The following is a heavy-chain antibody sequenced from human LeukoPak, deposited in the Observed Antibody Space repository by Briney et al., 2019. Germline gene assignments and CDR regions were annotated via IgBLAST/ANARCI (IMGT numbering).Heavy chain of an antibody. CDR1: GYSISSGYY. Sequence: SETLSLTCNVSGYSISSGYYWAWIRQAPGQGLEWIGSIYHSGYTHYNPSLKGRVTISVDTSKNDFSLKLSSVAAADTAIYYCARDLNPTHDFDYWGQGTLVTVSS. J-gene: IGHJ4*02. CDR3: ARDLNPTHDFDY. CDR2: IYHSGYT. V-gene: IGHV4-38-2*02.